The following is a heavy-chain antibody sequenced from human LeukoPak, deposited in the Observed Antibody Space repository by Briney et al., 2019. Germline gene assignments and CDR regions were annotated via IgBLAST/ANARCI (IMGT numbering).Heavy chain of an antibody. CDR1: GFTFSSYA. CDR3: ARDYGSGRRAFDI. V-gene: IGHV3-53*01. CDR2: IYSGGNT. J-gene: IGHJ3*02. Sequence: PGGSLRLSCVASGFTFSSYAMNWVRQAPGKGLEWVSIIYSGGNTYYAESVKGRFTISRDNSKNTLYLQMNSLRTEDTAVYFCARDYGSGRRAFDIWGQGTMVTVSS. D-gene: IGHD3-10*01.